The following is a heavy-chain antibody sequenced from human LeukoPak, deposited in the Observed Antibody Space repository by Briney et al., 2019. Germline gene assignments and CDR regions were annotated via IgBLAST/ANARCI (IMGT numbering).Heavy chain of an antibody. CDR3: ARVNRGGYSSLTSRVGNYYYYYYYMDV. Sequence: ASVKVSCKASGYTFTSYGISWVRQAPGQGLEWMGWISAYNGNTNYAQKLQGRVTMTTDTSTSTAYMELRSLRSDDTAVYYCARVNRGGYSSLTSRVGNYYYYYYYMDVWGKGTTVTISS. CDR2: ISAYNGNT. V-gene: IGHV1-18*01. D-gene: IGHD6-13*01. CDR1: GYTFTSYG. J-gene: IGHJ6*03.